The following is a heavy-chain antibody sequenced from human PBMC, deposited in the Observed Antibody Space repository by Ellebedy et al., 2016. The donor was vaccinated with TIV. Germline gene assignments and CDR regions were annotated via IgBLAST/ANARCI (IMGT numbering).Heavy chain of an antibody. D-gene: IGHD2-15*01. CDR2: INHSGST. CDR3: ASHCSGGSCPGPRSDP. J-gene: IGHJ5*02. V-gene: IGHV4-34*01. Sequence: SETLSLTXAVYGGSFSGYYWSWIRQPPGKGLEWIGEINHSGSTNFNPSLKSRVTISVDTSKNQFSLKLSSVTAADTAVYYCASHCSGGSCPGPRSDPWGQGTLVTVSS. CDR1: GGSFSGYY.